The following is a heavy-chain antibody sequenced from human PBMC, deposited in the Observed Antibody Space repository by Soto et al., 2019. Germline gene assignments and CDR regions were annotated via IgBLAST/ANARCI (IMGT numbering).Heavy chain of an antibody. CDR1: GFTLSSYA. J-gene: IGHJ4*02. V-gene: IGHV3-23*01. CDR3: AKDTRAAADPYYFDY. CDR2: ISGSGGST. D-gene: IGHD6-13*01. Sequence: GGSLRLSCAASGFTLSSYAMSWVRQAPGKGLEWVSAISGSGGSTYYADSVKGRFTISRDNSKNTLYLQMNSLRAEDTAIYYCAKDTRAAADPYYFDYWGQGTLVTVSS.